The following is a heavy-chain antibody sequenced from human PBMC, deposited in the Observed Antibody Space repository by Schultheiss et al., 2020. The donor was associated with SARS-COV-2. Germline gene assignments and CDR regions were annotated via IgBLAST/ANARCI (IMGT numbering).Heavy chain of an antibody. V-gene: IGHV4-39*07. CDR2: IYTSGST. D-gene: IGHD6-6*01. CDR3: ARLSEFGSSSGYYYDMDG. Sequence: SQTLSLTCTVSGGSISSSSYYWGWIRQPPGKGLEWIGSIYTSGSTYYNPSLKSRVTISVDTSKNQFSLKLSSVTAADTAVYYCARLSEFGSSSGYYYDMDGWGQGTTVTVAS. J-gene: IGHJ6*02. CDR1: GGSISSSSYY.